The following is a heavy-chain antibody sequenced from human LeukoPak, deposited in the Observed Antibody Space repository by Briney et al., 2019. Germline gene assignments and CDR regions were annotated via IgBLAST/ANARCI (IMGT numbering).Heavy chain of an antibody. V-gene: IGHV4-34*01. CDR1: GGSFSGYY. Sequence: SETLSLTCAVYGGSFSGYYWSWIRQPPGKGLEWIREINHSGSTNYNPSLKSRVTISVDTSKNQFSLKLSSVTAADTAVYYCARDPTYYDFWSGPTFDYWGQGTLVTVSS. J-gene: IGHJ4*02. CDR3: ARDPTYYDFWSGPTFDY. D-gene: IGHD3-3*01. CDR2: INHSGST.